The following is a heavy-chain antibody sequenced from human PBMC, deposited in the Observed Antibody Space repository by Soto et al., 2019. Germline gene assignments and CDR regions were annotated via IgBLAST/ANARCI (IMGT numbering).Heavy chain of an antibody. J-gene: IGHJ6*02. D-gene: IGHD3-10*01. CDR1: GYTFTSYY. V-gene: IGHV1-2*02. Sequence: ASVKVSCKASGYTFTSYYMHWVRQAPGQGLEWMGWINPNSGGTNYAQKFQGRVTMTRDTSISTAYMELSRLRSDDTAVYYCARDYGSGSYDHYGMDVWGQGTTVTVS. CDR3: ARDYGSGSYDHYGMDV. CDR2: INPNSGGT.